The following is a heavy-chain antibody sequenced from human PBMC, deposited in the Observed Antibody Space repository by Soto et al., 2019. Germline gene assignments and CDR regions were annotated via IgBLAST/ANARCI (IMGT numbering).Heavy chain of an antibody. CDR1: GFTFSDYY. D-gene: IGHD2-21*02. Sequence: KSGGALRLSCAASGFTFSDYYMSWIRQAPGKGLEWVSYISSSGSTIYYADSVKGRFTISRDNAKNSLYLQMNSLRAEDTAVYYCARDGHIVVVTAIPLGDGMDVWGQGTTVTVSS. CDR2: ISSSGSTI. V-gene: IGHV3-11*01. CDR3: ARDGHIVVVTAIPLGDGMDV. J-gene: IGHJ6*02.